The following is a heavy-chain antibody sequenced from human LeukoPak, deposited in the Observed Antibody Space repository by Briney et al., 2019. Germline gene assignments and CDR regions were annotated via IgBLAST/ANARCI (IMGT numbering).Heavy chain of an antibody. J-gene: IGHJ4*02. CDR3: ARGVPDSSNWYDFNY. V-gene: IGHV4-59*01. CDR2: WYYGST. Sequence: KPSETLSLTCSVYGDSISRYYWSWIRQSPGKGPEWIGYWYYGSTKYNPSLKSRVTISLDTSKKQFSLQVGFVNAADAAVYYCARGVPDSSNWYDFNYWGQGTLVTVSS. D-gene: IGHD6-13*01. CDR1: GDSISRYY.